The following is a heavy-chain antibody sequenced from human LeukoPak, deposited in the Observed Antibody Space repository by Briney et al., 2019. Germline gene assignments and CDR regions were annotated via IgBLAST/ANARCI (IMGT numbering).Heavy chain of an antibody. J-gene: IGHJ4*02. CDR1: GYTFTGYY. CDR2: ISAYNGNT. Sequence: VASVKVSCKASGYTFTGYYMHWVRQAPGQGLEWMGWISAYNGNTNYAQKLQGRVTMTTDTSTSTAYMELRSLRSDDTAVYYCARVDVVVAATHDYWGQGTLVTVSS. CDR3: ARVDVVVAATHDY. V-gene: IGHV1-18*04. D-gene: IGHD2-15*01.